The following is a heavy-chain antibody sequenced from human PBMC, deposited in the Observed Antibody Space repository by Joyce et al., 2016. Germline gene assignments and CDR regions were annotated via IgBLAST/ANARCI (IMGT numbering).Heavy chain of an antibody. Sequence: QVQLRQWGAGLLKPSETLSLTCAVSGGPFRGFFWTWVRQPPGKALEWIGDITTSGATNYNPSLMSRVAISVDTSNNQFSLTLTSLSAADMAVYYCARSQWLAPLMYWGQGTLVTVSP. CDR2: ITTSGAT. V-gene: IGHV4-34*02. CDR3: ARSQWLAPLMY. J-gene: IGHJ4*02. CDR1: GGPFRGFF. D-gene: IGHD6-19*01.